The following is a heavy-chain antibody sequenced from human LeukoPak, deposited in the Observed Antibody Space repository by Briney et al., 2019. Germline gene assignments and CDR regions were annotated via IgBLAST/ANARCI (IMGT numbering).Heavy chain of an antibody. CDR1: GGTFSSYA. J-gene: IGHJ5*02. Sequence: ASVEVSCKASGGTFSSYAISWVRQAPGQGLEWMGGIIPIFGTANYAQKFQGRVTITTDEPTSTAYMELSSLRSEDTAVYYCASRVPAAIRNGWFDPWGQGTLVTVSS. V-gene: IGHV1-69*05. CDR3: ASRVPAAIRNGWFDP. CDR2: IIPIFGTA. D-gene: IGHD2-2*02.